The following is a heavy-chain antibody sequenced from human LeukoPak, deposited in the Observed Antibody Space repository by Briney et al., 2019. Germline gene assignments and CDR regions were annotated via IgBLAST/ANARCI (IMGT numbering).Heavy chain of an antibody. CDR1: GGSISSYY. D-gene: IGHD2-2*01. Sequence: PSETLSLTCPVSGGSISSYYWSWIRQPPGKGLEWIGYIYYSGSTNYNPSLKSRVTISVDTSKNQFSPKLSSVTAADTAVYYCAREIGYCSSTSCYWDYGMDVWGQGTTVTVSS. V-gene: IGHV4-59*12. J-gene: IGHJ6*02. CDR2: IYYSGST. CDR3: AREIGYCSSTSCYWDYGMDV.